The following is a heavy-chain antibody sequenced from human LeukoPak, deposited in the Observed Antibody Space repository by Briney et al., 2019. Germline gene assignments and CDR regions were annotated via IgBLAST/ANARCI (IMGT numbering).Heavy chain of an antibody. CDR1: GGSISNSRGYY. J-gene: IGHJ4*02. D-gene: IGHD4-17*01. V-gene: IGHV4-39*01. Sequence: PSGTLSLTCSVSGGSISNSRGYYRGWIRQPPGKGLESIGIVYFSGSTYCSPSLESRVAISVDTSKSQFSLKLTSVTAADTAVYYCARLRSGGDYATIDYWGQGTLVTVSS. CDR2: VYFSGST. CDR3: ARLRSGGDYATIDY.